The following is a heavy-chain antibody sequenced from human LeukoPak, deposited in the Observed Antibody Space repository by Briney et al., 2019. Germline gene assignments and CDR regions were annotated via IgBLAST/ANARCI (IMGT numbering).Heavy chain of an antibody. V-gene: IGHV4-4*02. J-gene: IGHJ4*02. CDR3: ARVIAAAGDYDY. CDR2: IYHSGST. Sequence: KTSETLSLTCAVSGGSISSSNWWSWVRQPPGKGLEWIGEIYHSGSTNYNPSLKSRVTISVDKSKNQFSLKLSSVTAADTAVYYCARVIAAAGDYDYWGQGTLVTVSS. D-gene: IGHD6-13*01. CDR1: GGSISSSNW.